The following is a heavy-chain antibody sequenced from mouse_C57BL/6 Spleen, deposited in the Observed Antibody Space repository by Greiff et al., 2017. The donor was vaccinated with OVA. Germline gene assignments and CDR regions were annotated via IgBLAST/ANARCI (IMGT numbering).Heavy chain of an antibody. V-gene: IGHV1-50*01. J-gene: IGHJ2*01. CDR2: IDPSDSYT. CDR1: GYTFTSYW. CDR3: AKTTVGGPYYFDY. Sequence: QVQLQQPGAELVKPGASVKLSCKASGYTFTSYWMQWVKQRPGQGLEWIGEIDPSDSYTNYNQKFKGKATLTVDTSSSTAYMQLSSLTSEDSAVYYCAKTTVGGPYYFDYWGQGTTLTVSS. D-gene: IGHD1-1*01.